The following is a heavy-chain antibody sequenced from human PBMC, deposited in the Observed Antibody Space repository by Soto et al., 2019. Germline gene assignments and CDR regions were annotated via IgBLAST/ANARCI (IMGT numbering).Heavy chain of an antibody. D-gene: IGHD4-17*01. V-gene: IGHV1-18*01. CDR1: GYIFTSYG. Sequence: QAHLVQSGPEVKKPGASVKVSCKGSGYIFTSYGIAWVRQAPGQGLEWMGWISAHNGNTEYAQKFQGRVTVTRDTSTSTAYLELRSLRSDDTAVYDCARGRYGDYWGQGALVTVSS. J-gene: IGHJ4*02. CDR2: ISAHNGNT. CDR3: ARGRYGDY.